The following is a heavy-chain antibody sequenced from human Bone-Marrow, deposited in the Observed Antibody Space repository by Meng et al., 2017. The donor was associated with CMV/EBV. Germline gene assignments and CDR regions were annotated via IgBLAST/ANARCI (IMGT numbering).Heavy chain of an antibody. CDR2: IYTGDSST. D-gene: IGHD2-8*01. CDR3: ATGGVYFEY. CDR1: GFTFNNYA. V-gene: IGHV3-23*03. Sequence: GGSLRLSCTASGFTFNNYAVSWVRQSPGKGMEWVSVIYTGDSSTYYAASVKGRFTISRDNSKNTVYLRMNSLRADDTAVYFCATGGVYFEYWGQGTLVTVSS. J-gene: IGHJ4*02.